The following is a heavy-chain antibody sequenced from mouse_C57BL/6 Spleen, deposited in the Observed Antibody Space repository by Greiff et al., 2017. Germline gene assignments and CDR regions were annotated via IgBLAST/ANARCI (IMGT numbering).Heavy chain of an antibody. Sequence: VQLLQSGAELVRPGASVKLSCTASGYTFTDYEMHWVKQTPVHGLEWIGAIDPETGGTAYNQKFKGKAILTADKSSITAYMELRSLTSEDSAVYYCTRVVGLRFDYWGQGTTLTVSS. V-gene: IGHV1-15*01. CDR1: GYTFTDYE. CDR2: IDPETGGT. D-gene: IGHD2-4*01. J-gene: IGHJ2*01. CDR3: TRVVGLRFDY.